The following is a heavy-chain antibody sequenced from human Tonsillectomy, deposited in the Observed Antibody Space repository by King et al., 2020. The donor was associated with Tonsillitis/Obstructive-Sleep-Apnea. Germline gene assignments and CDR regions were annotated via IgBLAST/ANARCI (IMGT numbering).Heavy chain of an antibody. Sequence: QVQLQQWGAGQLKPSETLSLTCGVYGGSFSGYYWSWIRQPPGKGLEWIGEISHTGSTNYNPSLKSRVSISVDTSKNQLSLKLSSVTAADTALYYCARDNGGGSAFDIWGQGTMVTVSS. D-gene: IGHD3-16*01. CDR1: GGSFSGYY. CDR3: ARDNGGGSAFDI. V-gene: IGHV4-34*01. J-gene: IGHJ3*02. CDR2: ISHTGST.